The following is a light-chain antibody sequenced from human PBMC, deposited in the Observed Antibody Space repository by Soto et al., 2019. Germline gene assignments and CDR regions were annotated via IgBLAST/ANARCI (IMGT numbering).Light chain of an antibody. J-gene: IGKJ4*02. CDR1: QSVSYSY. CDR2: CAS. V-gene: IGKV3-20*01. Sequence: RGLNMSPGTLSLSLGERATLSCRASQSVSYSYLAWYQRKSDEAPRRLIYCASIRATGGPDGFIGGGSGGDFTPIIISLVADDFAVFYCRQYGGAPTWTFGGGTKVDIK. CDR3: RQYGGAPTWT.